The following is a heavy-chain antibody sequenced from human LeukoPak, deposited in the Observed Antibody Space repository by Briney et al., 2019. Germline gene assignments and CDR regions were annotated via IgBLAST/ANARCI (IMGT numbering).Heavy chain of an antibody. CDR1: GFTFSSYA. D-gene: IGHD5-18*01. J-gene: IGHJ6*03. Sequence: PGGSLRLSCAASGFTFSSYAMHWVRQAPGKGLEWVAVISYDGSNKYYADSVKGRFTISRDNSKNTLYLQMNSLRAEDTAVYYCARVGRGYSYGSYYYYYYMDVWGKGTTVTVSS. CDR2: ISYDGSNK. V-gene: IGHV3-30*04. CDR3: ARVGRGYSYGSYYYYYYMDV.